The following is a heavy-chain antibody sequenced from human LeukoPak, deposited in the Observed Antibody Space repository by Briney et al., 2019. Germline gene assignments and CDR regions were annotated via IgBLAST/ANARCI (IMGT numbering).Heavy chain of an antibody. CDR1: GYTFTGYY. CDR2: INPNSGGT. J-gene: IGHJ4*02. CDR3: AQEVNLRGVAGDY. V-gene: IGHV1-2*02. Sequence: ASVKVSCKASGYTFTGYYMHWVRQAPGQGLEWRGWINPNSGGTNYAQKFQGRVTMTRDTSISTAYMELSRLRSDDTAVYYCAQEVNLRGVAGDYWGQGTLVTVSS. D-gene: IGHD6-19*01.